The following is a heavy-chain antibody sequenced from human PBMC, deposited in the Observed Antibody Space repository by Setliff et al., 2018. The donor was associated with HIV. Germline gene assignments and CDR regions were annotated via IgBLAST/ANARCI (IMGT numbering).Heavy chain of an antibody. V-gene: IGHV4-39*07. CDR3: ASSYDSHQVGY. CDR1: GGSISTRSPYY. D-gene: IGHD3-22*01. CDR2: ISYSGTT. J-gene: IGHJ4*02. Sequence: SETLSLTCSVSGGSISTRSPYYWGWIRQPPGKGLEWIGSISYSGTTYYNPSLKSRVTISVDTSNNQFSLKLSSVTAADTAVYYCASSYDSHQVGYWGQGTLVTVSS.